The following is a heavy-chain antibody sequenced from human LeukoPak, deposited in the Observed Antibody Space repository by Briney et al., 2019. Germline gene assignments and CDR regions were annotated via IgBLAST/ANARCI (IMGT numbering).Heavy chain of an antibody. D-gene: IGHD6-13*01. Sequence: GGSLRLSCAASGFTFSSYWMSWVRQAPGKGLEWVANIKQDGSEKYYVDSVKGRFTISRDNAKNSLYLQMNSLRAEDMALYYCAKDSIVTGGAIAAAFDYWGQGTLVTVSS. V-gene: IGHV3-7*03. CDR1: GFTFSSYW. J-gene: IGHJ4*02. CDR2: IKQDGSEK. CDR3: AKDSIVTGGAIAAAFDY.